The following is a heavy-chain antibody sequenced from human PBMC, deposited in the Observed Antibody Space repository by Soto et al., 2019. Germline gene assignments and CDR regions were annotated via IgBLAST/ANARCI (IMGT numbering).Heavy chain of an antibody. CDR2: IWYDGSNK. Sequence: SGGSLRLSCAASGFTLSSYGMHWVRQAPGKGLEWVAVIWYDGSNKYYADSVKGRFTISRDNSKNTLYLQMNSLRAEDTAVYYCATSGIAAAGANHDAFDIWGQGTMVTVSS. V-gene: IGHV3-33*01. CDR1: GFTLSSYG. J-gene: IGHJ3*02. D-gene: IGHD6-13*01. CDR3: ATSGIAAAGANHDAFDI.